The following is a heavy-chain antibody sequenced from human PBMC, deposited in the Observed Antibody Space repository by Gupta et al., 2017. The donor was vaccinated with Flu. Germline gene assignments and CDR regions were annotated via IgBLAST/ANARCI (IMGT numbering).Heavy chain of an antibody. D-gene: IGHD2-15*01. Sequence: YGMHWVRQAPGKGLEWVAVIWYDGSIKYYADSVKGRFTISRDNSKNTLYLQMNSLRAEDTAVYYCARDPRNSVDVDAFDIWGQGTMVTVSS. CDR3: ARDPRNSVDVDAFDI. CDR2: IWYDGSIK. J-gene: IGHJ3*02. V-gene: IGHV3-33*01. CDR1: YG.